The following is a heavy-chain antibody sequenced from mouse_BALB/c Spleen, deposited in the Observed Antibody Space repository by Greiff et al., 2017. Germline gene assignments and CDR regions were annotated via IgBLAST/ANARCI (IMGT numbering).Heavy chain of an antibody. D-gene: IGHD2-4*01. J-gene: IGHJ4*01. CDR3: ASEDDYDDGYYYAMDY. Sequence: EVQVVESGGGLVQPGGSRKLSCAASGFTFSSFGMHWVRQAPEKGLEWVAYISSGSSTIYYADTVKGRFTISRDNPKNTLFLQMTSLRSEDTAMYYCASEDDYDDGYYYAMDYWGQGTSVTVSS. CDR2: ISSGSSTI. CDR1: GFTFSSFG. V-gene: IGHV5-17*02.